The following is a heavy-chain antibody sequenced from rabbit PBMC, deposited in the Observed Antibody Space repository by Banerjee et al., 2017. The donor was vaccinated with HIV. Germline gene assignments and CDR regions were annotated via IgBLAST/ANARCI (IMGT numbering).Heavy chain of an antibody. J-gene: IGHJ4*01. V-gene: IGHV1S45*01. CDR3: ARGYYTYGYAGYAYPFNL. CDR2: IYAGSSGST. CDR1: GFSLSNNYE. Sequence: QEQLEESGGGLVKPEGSLTLTCKASGFSLSNNYEMCWVRQAPGKGLEWIACIYAGSSGSTYYASWAKGRFTISKTSSTTVTLQMTSLTAADTASYFCARGYYTYGYAGYAYPFNLWGQGTLVTVS. D-gene: IGHD6-1*01.